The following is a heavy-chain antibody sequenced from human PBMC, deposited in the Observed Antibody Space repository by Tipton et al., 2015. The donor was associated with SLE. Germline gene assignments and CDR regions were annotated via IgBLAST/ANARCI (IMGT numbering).Heavy chain of an antibody. CDR2: IYHSGST. CDR3: SFTHANISTGGEDDY. J-gene: IGHJ4*02. D-gene: IGHD2-8*02. V-gene: IGHV4-38-2*02. CDR1: GYSISSGYY. Sequence: TLSLTCTVSGYSISSGYYWGWIRQPPGKGLEWIGSIYHSGSTYYNPSLKSRVTISVDTSKNQFSLKLSSVTAADTVVYYCSFTHANISTGGEDDYWGQGTLVTVSS.